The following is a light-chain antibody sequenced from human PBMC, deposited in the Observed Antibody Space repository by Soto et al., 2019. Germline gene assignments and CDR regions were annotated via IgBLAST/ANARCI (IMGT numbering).Light chain of an antibody. J-gene: IGKJ5*01. Sequence: IVLTQSPGTLSLSPGERATLSCRASQSVPSNYVAWYQQKPGQAPRLLIYAASSRTTGIPDRFSGSGSGPDFALTISRLEPEDVAVYSCQPYGSNPSITFGQGTRLEIK. CDR1: QSVPSNY. CDR3: QPYGSNPSIT. CDR2: AAS. V-gene: IGKV3-20*01.